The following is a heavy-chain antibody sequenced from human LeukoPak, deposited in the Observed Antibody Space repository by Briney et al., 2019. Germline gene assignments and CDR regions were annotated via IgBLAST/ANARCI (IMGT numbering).Heavy chain of an antibody. D-gene: IGHD3-9*01. J-gene: IGHJ4*02. CDR1: GFTVSSNY. Sequence: GGSLRLSCAASGFTVSSNYMSWVRQAPGKWLEWVSVIYSGGSTYYADSVKGRFTISRDNSKNTLYLQMNSLRAEDTAVYYCARYFQYYFDYWGQGTLVTVSS. CDR3: ARYFQYYFDY. V-gene: IGHV3-66*01. CDR2: IYSGGST.